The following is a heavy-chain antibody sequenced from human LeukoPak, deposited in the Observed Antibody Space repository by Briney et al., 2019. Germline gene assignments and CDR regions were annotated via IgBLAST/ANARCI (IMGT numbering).Heavy chain of an antibody. D-gene: IGHD2-21*01. CDR2: IKPDASET. CDR1: VCSFNSNW. CDR3: ATAVSIAGDS. J-gene: IGHJ5*01. V-gene: IGHV3-7*01. Sequence: GGSLRLTCAAPVCSFNSNWMSWFRQAPGKGLEWVAHIKPDASETYYVDSVKGRFTISRDNAEELVYLRMNSLRAEDTAVYYCATAVSIAGDSWGQGTLVTVSS.